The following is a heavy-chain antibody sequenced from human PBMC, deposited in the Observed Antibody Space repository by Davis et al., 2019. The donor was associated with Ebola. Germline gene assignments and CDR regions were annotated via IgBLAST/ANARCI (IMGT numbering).Heavy chain of an antibody. J-gene: IGHJ3*02. CDR1: GYTFTSYA. D-gene: IGHD5-18*01. V-gene: IGHV1-3*01. CDR3: ARPERGSIQGRGDDAFDI. Sequence: ASVKVSCKASGYTFTSYAIHWVRQAPGRSLEWMGCISAGSGATKYSQKFQGRVTITRDTSASTAYMELNSLRSEDTAVYYCARPERGSIQGRGDDAFDIWGQGTMVTVSS. CDR2: ISAGSGAT.